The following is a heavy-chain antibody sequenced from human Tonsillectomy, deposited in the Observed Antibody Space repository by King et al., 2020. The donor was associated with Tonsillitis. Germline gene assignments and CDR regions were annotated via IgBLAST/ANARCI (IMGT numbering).Heavy chain of an antibody. CDR3: ARVGGSGWYGVDY. Sequence: VQLQESGPGLVKPSETLSLTCTVSGGFISSYYWSWIRQPPGKGLEWIGYIYYSGSTNYNPSLKSRVTISVDTSKNQFSLKLSSVTAADTAVYYCARVGGSGWYGVDYWGQGTLVTVSS. D-gene: IGHD6-19*01. CDR2: IYYSGST. J-gene: IGHJ4*02. CDR1: GGFISSYY. V-gene: IGHV4-59*01.